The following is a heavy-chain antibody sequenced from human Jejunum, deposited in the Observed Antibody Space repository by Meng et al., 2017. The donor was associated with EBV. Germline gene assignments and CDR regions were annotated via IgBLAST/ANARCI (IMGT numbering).Heavy chain of an antibody. CDR1: GVSISTNGVG. CDR3: AHRRYLRGSWSFGDFDY. Sequence: QITLKESGPTLVIPNQTPTLPCTLSGVSISTNGVGVGWIRQLPGKAPEWLALIYWDNDKFYNPSLKRRLTIAKDTSKNQVVLTVTSMDPVDTAIYYCAHRRYLRGSWSFGDFDYWGQGTLVTVSS. CDR2: IYWDNDK. V-gene: IGHV2-5*02. D-gene: IGHD3-16*01. J-gene: IGHJ4*02.